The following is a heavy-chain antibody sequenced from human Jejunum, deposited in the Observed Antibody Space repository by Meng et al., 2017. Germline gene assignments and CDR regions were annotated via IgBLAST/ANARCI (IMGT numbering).Heavy chain of an antibody. V-gene: IGHV4-4*02. CDR1: GDSISSTSW. CDR2: IYHSGRS. D-gene: IGHD3-16*01. J-gene: IGHJ4*02. Sequence: QGPQQEAGPRPVKPSGTLSLTCEVSGDSISSTSWWDWLRQPPGKGLEWIGEIYHSGRSNFIPSLKSRVSISLDESKNQFSLTLNSVTAADTAVYYCARGVGDIRFGFDYWGQGILVTVSS. CDR3: ARGVGDIRFGFDY.